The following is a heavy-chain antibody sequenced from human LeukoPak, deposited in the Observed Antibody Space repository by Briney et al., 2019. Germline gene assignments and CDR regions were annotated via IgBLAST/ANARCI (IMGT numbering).Heavy chain of an antibody. V-gene: IGHV4-59*01. J-gene: IGHJ3*02. CDR1: GGSISSYY. D-gene: IGHD4-17*01. CDR3: ASTLGDGDSRAFDI. CDR2: INYSGYT. Sequence: SETLSLTCTVSGGSISSYYWSWIRQPPGKGLEWIGYINYSGYTSYNPSLKSRVTISVDTSKNQFSLKLSSVTAADTAVYYCASTLGDGDSRAFDIWGQGTMVTVSS.